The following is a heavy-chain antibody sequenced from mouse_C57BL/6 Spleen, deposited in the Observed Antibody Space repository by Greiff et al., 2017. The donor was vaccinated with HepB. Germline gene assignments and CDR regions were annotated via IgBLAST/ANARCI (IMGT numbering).Heavy chain of an antibody. CDR2: IDPETGGT. D-gene: IGHD1-1*01. V-gene: IGHV1-15*01. CDR1: GYTFTDYE. J-gene: IGHJ4*01. Sequence: QVQLKQSGAELVRPGASVTLSCKASGYTFTDYEMHWVKQTPVHGLEWIGAIDPETGGTAYNQKFKGKAILTADKSSSTAYMELRSLTSEDSAVYYCTRAGYYGSSYYAMDYWGQGTPVTVSS. CDR3: TRAGYYGSSYYAMDY.